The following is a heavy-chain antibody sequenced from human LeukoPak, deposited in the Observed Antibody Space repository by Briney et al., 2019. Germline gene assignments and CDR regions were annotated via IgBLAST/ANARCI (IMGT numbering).Heavy chain of an antibody. D-gene: IGHD6-13*01. CDR3: SKDPQARVAAGVLH. CDR2: ISGTGGRI. V-gene: IGHV3-23*01. CDR1: GFNFSSYA. Sequence: PGGSLRLSCAVSGFNFSSYAMNWFRQAPEKGLQWVSAISGTGGRIYYADSVKGRFTISRDNSKNTLYLQMNSLRAEDTAVYYCSKDPQARVAAGVLHWGQGTLVTVSS. J-gene: IGHJ4*02.